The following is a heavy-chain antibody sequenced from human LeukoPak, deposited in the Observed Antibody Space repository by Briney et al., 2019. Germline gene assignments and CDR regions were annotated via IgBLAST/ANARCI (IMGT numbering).Heavy chain of an antibody. CDR3: ARDTQQLADAFDI. CDR2: IWYDGSNK. Sequence: PGGSLRLSCAASGFTFSSYGMHWVRQAPGKGLEWVAVIWYDGSNKYYADSVKGRFTISRDNSKNTLYLQMNSLRAEDTAVYYCARDTQQLADAFDIWGQGTMVTVSS. CDR1: GFTFSSYG. J-gene: IGHJ3*02. V-gene: IGHV3-33*01. D-gene: IGHD6-13*01.